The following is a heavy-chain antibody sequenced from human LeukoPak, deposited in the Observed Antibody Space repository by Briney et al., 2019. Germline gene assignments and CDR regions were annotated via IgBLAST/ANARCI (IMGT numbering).Heavy chain of an antibody. J-gene: IGHJ4*02. CDR2: INHSGST. D-gene: IGHD1-26*01. CDR1: GGSFSGYY. CDR3: ARGGGSYYQDY. V-gene: IGHV4-34*01. Sequence: SETLSLTCAVYGGSFSGYYWSWTRQPPGKGLEWIGEINHSGSTNYNPSLKSRVTISVDTSKNQFSLKLSSVTAADTAVYYCARGGGSYYQDYWGQGTLVTVSS.